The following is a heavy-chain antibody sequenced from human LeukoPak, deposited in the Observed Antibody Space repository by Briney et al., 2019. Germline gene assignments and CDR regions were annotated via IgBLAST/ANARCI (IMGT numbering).Heavy chain of an antibody. Sequence: SETLSLTCTVSGGSISSYYWSWSWHPAGKGQEWIGRIYTSGSTNYNSSLRSRVTMSVDTSKTQFALKLSSGAAADTAVYYCARDSGSQNYWGRGTLVTVSS. CDR1: GGSISSYY. D-gene: IGHD1-26*01. V-gene: IGHV4-4*07. CDR2: IYTSGST. CDR3: ARDSGSQNY. J-gene: IGHJ4*02.